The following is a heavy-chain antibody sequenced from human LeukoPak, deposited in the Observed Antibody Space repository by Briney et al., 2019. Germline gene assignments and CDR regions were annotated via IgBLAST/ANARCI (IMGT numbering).Heavy chain of an antibody. V-gene: IGHV1-69*04. J-gene: IGHJ3*02. CDR2: IIPILGIA. Sequence: SVKVSCKASGGTFSSYAVSWVRQAPGQGLEWMGRIIPILGIANYAQKFQGRVTVTADKSTSTAYMELSSLRSEDTAVYYCARKLDCGGDCHDAFDIWGQGTMVTVSS. CDR1: GGTFSSYA. D-gene: IGHD2-21*02. CDR3: ARKLDCGGDCHDAFDI.